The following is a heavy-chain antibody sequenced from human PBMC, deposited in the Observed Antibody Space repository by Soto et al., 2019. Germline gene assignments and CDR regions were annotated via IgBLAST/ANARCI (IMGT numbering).Heavy chain of an antibody. CDR3: AREVVDGSSLWLDP. CDR2: MNANVDAT. J-gene: IGHJ5*02. V-gene: IGHV1-8*01. Sequence: QVQLVQSGAEVKKSGASVKVSCKASGFTFSTNDIHWVRQAPGQGLQWMGWMNANVDATDSPQEFKGRVTMTWDASRSTAYMELSNLKSDDTAVYYCAREVVDGSSLWLDPWGQGTLVTVSS. D-gene: IGHD3-10*01. CDR1: GFTFSTND.